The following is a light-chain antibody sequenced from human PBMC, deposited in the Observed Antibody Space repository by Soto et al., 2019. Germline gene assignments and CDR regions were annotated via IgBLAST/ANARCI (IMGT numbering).Light chain of an antibody. CDR3: QQTYTTPAST. V-gene: IGKV3-11*01. CDR2: GAS. Sequence: EVVLTQSPATLSLSPGERATLSCRASQNVRTFLDWYQQKPGQAPRLLIYGASNRATGIPARFSGSGSGTDFTLTISSLEPEDFAVYYCQQTYTTPASTFGQGTSVEVK. J-gene: IGKJ1*01. CDR1: QNVRTF.